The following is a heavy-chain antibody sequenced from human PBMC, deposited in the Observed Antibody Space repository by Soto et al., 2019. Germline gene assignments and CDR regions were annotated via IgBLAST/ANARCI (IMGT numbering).Heavy chain of an antibody. CDR1: GFRFSDAW. D-gene: IGHD1-1*01. Sequence: GGSLRLSCAASGFRFSDAWMTWVRQVPGRGLEWVGRIKSKARDEETDYAAAVKGRFTISRDDSRNTLYLQMHSLTAEETAVYYCSTDGTNYGSLDYWGQGALVTVSS. CDR2: IKSKARDEET. V-gene: IGHV3-15*01. J-gene: IGHJ4*02. CDR3: STDGTNYGSLDY.